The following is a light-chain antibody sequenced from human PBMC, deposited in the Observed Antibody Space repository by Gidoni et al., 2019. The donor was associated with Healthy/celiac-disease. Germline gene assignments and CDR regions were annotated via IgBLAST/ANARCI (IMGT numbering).Light chain of an antibody. CDR3: QQRRT. CDR1: QSISSY. CDR2: AAS. V-gene: IGKV1-39*01. J-gene: IGKJ1*01. Sequence: DIQMTQSPSSLSASVGDRVTITCRASQSISSYLNWHQQKPGKAPKLLIYAASSLQSGVPSRFSGSGSGTDFTITISSLQPEDFETYYCQQRRTFGQGTKVEIK.